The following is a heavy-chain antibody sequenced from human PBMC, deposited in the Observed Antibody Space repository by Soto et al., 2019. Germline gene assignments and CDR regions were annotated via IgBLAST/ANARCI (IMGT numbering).Heavy chain of an antibody. J-gene: IGHJ2*01. CDR2: IYYSGST. CDR1: GGSISSYY. CDR3: ARGGLDVVRPGALPSVFWYFDL. D-gene: IGHD3-16*01. Sequence: PSETLSLTCTVSGGSISSYYWSWIRQPPGKGLEWIGYIYYSGSTNYNPSLKSRVTISVDTSKNHFSLKLSSVTAADTAVYYCARGGLDVVRPGALPSVFWYFDLWGRGTLVT. V-gene: IGHV4-59*08.